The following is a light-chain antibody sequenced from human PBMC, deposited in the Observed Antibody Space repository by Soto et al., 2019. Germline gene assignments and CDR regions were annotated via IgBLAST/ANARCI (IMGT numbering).Light chain of an antibody. Sequence: DIQMNQSPSILPASVGDRVTITCRASQTISSWLAWYQQKPGKAPDLLIYDASRFAGGVPSRFSGSESGTEFILTIGSLQPDDFATYFCQQYYNYSTFGQGTKVDI. CDR2: DAS. V-gene: IGKV1-5*01. CDR1: QTISSW. J-gene: IGKJ1*01. CDR3: QQYYNYST.